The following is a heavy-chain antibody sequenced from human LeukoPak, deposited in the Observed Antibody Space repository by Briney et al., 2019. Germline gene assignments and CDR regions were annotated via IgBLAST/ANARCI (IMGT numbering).Heavy chain of an antibody. V-gene: IGHV4-4*02. J-gene: IGHJ4*02. D-gene: IGHD3-10*01. Sequence: PSETLSLTCTVSGDSINSLDLWSWVRQPPGKGLEWIGEMYLSGTTHSNPSVKSRVTISIDKSKNQFFLNLSSVTAADTAMYYCARSGRGNSAGFDCWGQGTLVTVSS. CDR2: MYLSGTT. CDR3: ARSGRGNSAGFDC. CDR1: GDSINSLDL.